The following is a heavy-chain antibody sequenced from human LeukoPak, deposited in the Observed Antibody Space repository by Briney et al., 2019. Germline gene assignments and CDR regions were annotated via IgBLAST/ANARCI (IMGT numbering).Heavy chain of an antibody. CDR3: ASHDPNPRDYGMDV. Sequence: ASVKVSCKASGYTFTSYGISWVRQAPGQGLEWMGWISGYNGNTNYAQKLQGRVTMTTDTSTSTAYMELRSLRSDDTAVYYCASHDPNPRDYGMDVWGQGTTVTVSS. J-gene: IGHJ6*02. CDR1: GYTFTSYG. V-gene: IGHV1-18*01. D-gene: IGHD1-14*01. CDR2: ISGYNGNT.